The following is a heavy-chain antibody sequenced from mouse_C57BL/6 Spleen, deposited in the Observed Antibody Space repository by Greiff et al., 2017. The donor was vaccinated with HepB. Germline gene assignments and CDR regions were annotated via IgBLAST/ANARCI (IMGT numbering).Heavy chain of an antibody. J-gene: IGHJ1*03. CDR3: TGPFYGSRYWYFDV. V-gene: IGHV6-3*01. CDR1: GFTFSNYW. CDR2: IRLKSDNYAT. Sequence: EVKLMESGGGLVQPGGSMKLSCVASGFTFSNYWMNWVRQSPEKGLEWVAQIRLKSDNYATHYAESVKGRFTISRDDSKSSVYLQMNNLRAEDTGIYYCTGPFYGSRYWYFDVWGTGTTVTVSS. D-gene: IGHD1-1*01.